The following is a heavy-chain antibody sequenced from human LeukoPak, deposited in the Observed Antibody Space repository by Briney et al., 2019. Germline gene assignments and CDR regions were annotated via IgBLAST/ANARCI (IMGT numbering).Heavy chain of an antibody. CDR2: VYYGGRT. J-gene: IGHJ4*02. D-gene: IGHD6-13*01. Sequence: SETLSLTCSVSGGSISSYFWSWIRQPPGKGLEWFGYVYYGGRTNYNPSLESRVTISGDTSKNRFFLNLSSVTAADTAVYYCARTTLPGIAAAGPVFDYWGQGTLVTVSS. V-gene: IGHV4-59*01. CDR1: GGSISSYF. CDR3: ARTTLPGIAAAGPVFDY.